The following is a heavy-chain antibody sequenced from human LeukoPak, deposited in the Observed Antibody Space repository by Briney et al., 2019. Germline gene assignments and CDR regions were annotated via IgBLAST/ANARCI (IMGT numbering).Heavy chain of an antibody. J-gene: IGHJ4*02. CDR1: GYTFTGYY. V-gene: IGHV1-2*02. CDR3: ARDVMVRGVIERSDY. Sequence: GASVKVSCKASGYTFTGYYIHWVRQAPGQGLEWMGWINPNSGGTNYAQKFQGRVTMTRDTSISTAYMELSRLRSDDTAVYYCARDVMVRGVIERSDYWGQGTLVTVSS. D-gene: IGHD3-10*01. CDR2: INPNSGGT.